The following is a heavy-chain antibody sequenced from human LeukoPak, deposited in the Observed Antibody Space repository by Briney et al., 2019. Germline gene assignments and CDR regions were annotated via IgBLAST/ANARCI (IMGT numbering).Heavy chain of an antibody. CDR1: GGSFSGYY. Sequence: SETLSLTCAVYGGSFSGYYWSWIRQPPGKGLEWIGENNHSGSTNYNPSLKSRGTISVDTSKNQFSLKPSSVTAADMAVYYCARVAYYYDSSGYSGRGAFDIWGQGTMVTVSS. V-gene: IGHV4-34*01. CDR2: NNHSGST. D-gene: IGHD3-22*01. J-gene: IGHJ3*02. CDR3: ARVAYYYDSSGYSGRGAFDI.